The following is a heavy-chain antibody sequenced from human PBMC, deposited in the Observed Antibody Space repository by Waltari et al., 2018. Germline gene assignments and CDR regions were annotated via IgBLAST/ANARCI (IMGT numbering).Heavy chain of an antibody. Sequence: VQLQESGPGLVKPSPPLSLTCTVSVDSIIYGSSHWSWIRQPAGKRLDWIGRIYNSGGVNYTPSLKSRVTISIDTSKNQFSLDLRSVTAADTAIYYCAREEGRYYNFWNGYYAFDNWGQGTLVTVSS. CDR1: VDSIIYGSSH. D-gene: IGHD3-3*01. V-gene: IGHV4-61*02. CDR3: AREEGRYYNFWNGYYAFDN. J-gene: IGHJ4*02. CDR2: IYNSGGV.